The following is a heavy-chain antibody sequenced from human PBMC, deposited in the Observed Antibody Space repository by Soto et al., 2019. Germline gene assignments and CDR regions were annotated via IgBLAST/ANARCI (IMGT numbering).Heavy chain of an antibody. CDR1: GFTFSNYS. V-gene: IGHV3-21*01. D-gene: IGHD6-19*01. J-gene: IGHJ4*02. CDR3: ASDPIPVPMYYFDY. CDR2: ISGSSSYI. Sequence: PGGSLRLSCAASGFTFSNYSMNWVRQAPGKGLEWVSSISGSSSYIYYADSVKGRFTISRDNAKNSLSLQMNSLRAEDTAVYFCASDPIPVPMYYFDYWGQGSLVTVSS.